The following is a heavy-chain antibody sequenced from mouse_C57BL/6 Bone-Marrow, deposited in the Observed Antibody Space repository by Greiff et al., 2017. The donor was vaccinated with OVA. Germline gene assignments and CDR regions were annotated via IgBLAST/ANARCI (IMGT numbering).Heavy chain of an antibody. CDR1: GYTFTSYT. CDR2: INPSSGYT. D-gene: IGHD3-1*01. V-gene: IGHV1-4*01. J-gene: IGHJ2*01. Sequence: QVQLQQSGAELARPGASVTMSCKASGYTFTSYTMHWVKQRPGQGLEWIGYINPSSGYTKYNQTFQDKATLTADKSSITAYMQLSSLTSEDSAVYYCARSGEGDYWGQGTTLTVSS. CDR3: ARSGEGDY.